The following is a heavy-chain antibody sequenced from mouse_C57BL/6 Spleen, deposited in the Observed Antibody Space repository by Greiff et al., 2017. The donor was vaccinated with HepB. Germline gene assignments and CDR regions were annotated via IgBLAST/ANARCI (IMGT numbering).Heavy chain of an antibody. Sequence: QVQLQQPGAELVMPGASVKLSCKASGYTFSSYWMHWVKQRPGQGLEWIGEIDPSDSYTNYNQKFKGKSTLTVDKSSSTAYMQLSSQTSEDSAVYYGARKNYSKRAMEYWGQGTSVTVSS. CDR2: IDPSDSYT. J-gene: IGHJ4*01. V-gene: IGHV1-69*01. D-gene: IGHD2-5*01. CDR1: GYTFSSYW. CDR3: ARKNYSKRAMEY.